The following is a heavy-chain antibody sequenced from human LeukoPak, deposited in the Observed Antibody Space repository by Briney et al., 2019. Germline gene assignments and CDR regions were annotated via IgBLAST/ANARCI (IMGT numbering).Heavy chain of an antibody. CDR3: AKDLGNYYDSSGYYSYYFDY. D-gene: IGHD3-22*01. CDR2: IPYDGSNK. CDR1: GFTFSSYG. Sequence: PGGSLRLSCAASGFTFSSYGMHWVRQAPGKGLEWVAVIPYDGSNKYYADSVKGRFTISRDNSKNTLYLQMNSLRAEDTAVYYCAKDLGNYYDSSGYYSYYFDYWGQGTLVTVSS. J-gene: IGHJ4*02. V-gene: IGHV3-30*18.